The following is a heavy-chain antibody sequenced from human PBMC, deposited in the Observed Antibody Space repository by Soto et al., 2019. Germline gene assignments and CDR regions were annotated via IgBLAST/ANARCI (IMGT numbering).Heavy chain of an antibody. CDR3: ARDNDRLQLGGNYYYILDV. V-gene: IGHV1-69*12. D-gene: IGHD4-4*01. Sequence: QVQLVQSGAEMKEPGSSVKVSCKTSGGTFSSSAISWLRQAPGQGLEWMGGIIPLFRTPDYAQKFQGRVTIAAEESTSTAYMELSSLRSEDPAVYYCARDNDRLQLGGNYYYILDVWGQGTTITVSS. CDR1: GGTFSSSA. CDR2: IIPLFRTP. J-gene: IGHJ6*02.